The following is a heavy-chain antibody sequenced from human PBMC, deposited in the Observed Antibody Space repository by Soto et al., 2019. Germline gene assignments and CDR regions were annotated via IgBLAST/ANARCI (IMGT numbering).Heavy chain of an antibody. D-gene: IGHD3-10*01. CDR3: ARARRGAPYYYTMDV. Sequence: GGPKRVSCTVSGFTFSSYAMTWVRQAPGKGLEWVSDISGSGGITYYADSVKGRFTISRDNSKNTLYLQVNSLRAEDTAVYYCARARRGAPYYYTMDVWGQGTTVPVSS. CDR2: ISGSGGIT. V-gene: IGHV3-23*01. J-gene: IGHJ6*02. CDR1: GFTFSSYA.